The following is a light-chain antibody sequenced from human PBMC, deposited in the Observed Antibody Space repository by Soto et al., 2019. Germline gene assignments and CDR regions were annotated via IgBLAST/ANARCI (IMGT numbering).Light chain of an antibody. Sequence: IVLTQSPATLSLSPGERATLSYRASRSVSSYLGWYQQKPGQAPRLLICDASQRATGVPSRFSGSGSGTDFTLTISSLEPEDFAVYFCQQRSSWPPYTFGGGTKVEIK. CDR1: RSVSSY. V-gene: IGKV3-11*01. CDR2: DAS. J-gene: IGKJ4*01. CDR3: QQRSSWPPYT.